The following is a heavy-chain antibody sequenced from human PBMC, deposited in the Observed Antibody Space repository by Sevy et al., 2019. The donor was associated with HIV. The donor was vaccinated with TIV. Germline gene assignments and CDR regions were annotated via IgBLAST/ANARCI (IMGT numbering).Heavy chain of an antibody. CDR2: LIGGGSRT. V-gene: IGHV3-23*01. J-gene: IGHJ3*02. D-gene: IGHD2-15*01. CDR1: GFSFSNYA. CDR3: ARDEGGGAFDI. Sequence: GGSLRLSCAASGFSFSNYAMSWVRQAPGKGLEWVSTLIGGGSRTYYADSVTGRFTISRDNSRNTLYPQMNSLRAEDTAVYYCARDEGGGAFDIWGQGTMVTVPS.